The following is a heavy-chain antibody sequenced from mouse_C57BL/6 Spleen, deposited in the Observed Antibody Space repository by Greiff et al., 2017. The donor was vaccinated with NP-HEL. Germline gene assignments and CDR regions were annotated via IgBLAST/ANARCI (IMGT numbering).Heavy chain of an antibody. CDR3: ARDWKKNYGSSYAYYAMDY. D-gene: IGHD1-1*01. J-gene: IGHJ4*01. CDR1: GFTFSSYA. CDR2: ISDGGSYT. Sequence: EVHLVESGGGLVKPGGSLKLSCAASGFTFSSYAMSWVRQTPEKRLEWVATISDGGSYTYYPDNVKGRFTISRDNAKNNLYLQMSHLKSEDTAMYYCARDWKKNYGSSYAYYAMDYWGQGTSVTVSS. V-gene: IGHV5-4*01.